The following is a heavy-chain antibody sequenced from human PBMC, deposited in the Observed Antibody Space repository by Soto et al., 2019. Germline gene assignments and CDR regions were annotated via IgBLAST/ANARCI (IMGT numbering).Heavy chain of an antibody. Sequence: EVQLVESGGGLVKPGGSLRLSCAASGFTFSSYSMNWVRQAPGKGLEWVSSISSSSSYIYYAGSVKGRFTISRDNAKNSLYLQMNSLRAEDTAVYYCARDDYGDYDGPTGLWGRGTLVTVSS. CDR3: ARDDYGDYDGPTGL. V-gene: IGHV3-21*01. D-gene: IGHD4-17*01. CDR1: GFTFSSYS. CDR2: ISSSSSYI. J-gene: IGHJ2*01.